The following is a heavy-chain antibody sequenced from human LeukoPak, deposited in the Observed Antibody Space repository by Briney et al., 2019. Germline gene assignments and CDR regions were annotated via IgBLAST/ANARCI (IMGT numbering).Heavy chain of an antibody. CDR3: ARGLSGSYLGFDY. D-gene: IGHD1-26*01. J-gene: IGHJ4*02. Sequence: GGSLRLSCAASGFTFSSYAMHWGRQAPGKGLEWVVGISYDGSNKYYADSVKGRFPISRDNAENSLYLQMNSLRAEDTAVYYCARGLSGSYLGFDYWGQGTLVTVSS. V-gene: IGHV3-30*07. CDR1: GFTFSSYA. CDR2: ISYDGSNK.